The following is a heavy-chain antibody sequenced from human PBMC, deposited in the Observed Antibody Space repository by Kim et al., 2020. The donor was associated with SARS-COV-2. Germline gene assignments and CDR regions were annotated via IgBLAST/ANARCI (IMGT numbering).Heavy chain of an antibody. J-gene: IGHJ6*04. CDR2: IIPIFGTA. CDR1: GGTFSSYA. D-gene: IGHD3-10*01. Sequence: SVKVSCKASGGTFSSYAISWVRQAPGQGLEWMGGIIPIFGTANYAQKFQGRVTITADESTSTAYMELSSLRSEDTAVYYYARVPLTMVRGAPPDDYYYYGMDVWGEETTGTVSS. CDR3: ARVPLTMVRGAPPDDYYYYGMDV. V-gene: IGHV1-69*13.